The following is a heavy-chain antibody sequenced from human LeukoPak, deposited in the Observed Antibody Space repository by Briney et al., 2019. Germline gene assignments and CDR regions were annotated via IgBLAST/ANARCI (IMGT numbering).Heavy chain of an antibody. Sequence: GGSLRLSCVASGFTFSDHYMSWIRQAPGKGLEWVSYISSSGSPIHYADSVKGRFTISRDTAKNSLYLQMNSLTAEDTAVYYCARNRYYVWGSYRPYYFDYWGQGTLVTVSS. J-gene: IGHJ4*02. CDR3: ARNRYYVWGSYRPYYFDY. CDR1: GFTFSDHY. CDR2: ISSSGSPI. V-gene: IGHV3-11*04. D-gene: IGHD3-16*02.